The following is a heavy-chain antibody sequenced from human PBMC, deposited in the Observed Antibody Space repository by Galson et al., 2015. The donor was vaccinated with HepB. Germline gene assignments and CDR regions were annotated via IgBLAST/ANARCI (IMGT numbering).Heavy chain of an antibody. CDR3: ARGRWDLGGITSYFDL. D-gene: IGHD1-20*01. Sequence: SLRLSCAASGFTFGSYAMHWVRQAPGKGLEWVAVISYDGSNKYYADSVKGRFTISRDNSKNTLYLQMNSLRAEDTAVYYCARGRWDLGGITSYFDLWGRGTLVTVSS. J-gene: IGHJ2*01. V-gene: IGHV3-30*04. CDR2: ISYDGSNK. CDR1: GFTFGSYA.